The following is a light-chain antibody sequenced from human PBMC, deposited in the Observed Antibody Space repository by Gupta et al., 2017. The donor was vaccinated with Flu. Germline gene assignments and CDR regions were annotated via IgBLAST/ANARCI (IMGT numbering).Light chain of an antibody. V-gene: IGKV2-30*02. J-gene: IGKJ1*01. Sequence: ISCSSSQSPVHRNGNTFFSWLQKRPRDPPMLLIYRVYKRASGVPDRFSGSGSATYFTLNISRVPADDIVVYYRMQGTHRPTFGQGTKVEIK. CDR2: RVY. CDR1: QSPVHRNGNTF. CDR3: MQGTHRPT.